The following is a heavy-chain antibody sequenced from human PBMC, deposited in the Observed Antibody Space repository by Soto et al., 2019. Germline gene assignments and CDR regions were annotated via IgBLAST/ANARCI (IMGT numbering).Heavy chain of an antibody. V-gene: IGHV1-69*12. Sequence: QVQLVQSGAEVKKPGSSVKVSCKASGGTFSNYPISWVRQAPGQGLAWVGGIIPILGTVNYAQKFQGRVTITADESTSTAYMELSSLRSEDTAVYYCARGNHRWLQLWYFDLWGRGTLVTVSS. CDR2: IIPILGTV. CDR1: GGTFSNYP. D-gene: IGHD5-12*01. J-gene: IGHJ2*01. CDR3: ARGNHRWLQLWYFDL.